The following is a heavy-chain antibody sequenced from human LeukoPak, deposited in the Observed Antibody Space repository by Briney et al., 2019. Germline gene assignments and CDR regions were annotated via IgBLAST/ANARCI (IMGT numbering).Heavy chain of an antibody. J-gene: IGHJ4*02. CDR2: ISGSGGST. CDR3: AKDSSPDSSGYFPRRAYFDY. V-gene: IGHV3-23*01. D-gene: IGHD3-22*01. CDR1: GFTFSSYA. Sequence: GGSLRLFCAASGFTFSSYAMSWVRQAPGKGLEWVSAISGSGGSTYYADSVKGRFTISRDNSKNTLYLQMNSLRAEDTAVYYCAKDSSPDSSGYFPRRAYFDYWGQGTLVTVSS.